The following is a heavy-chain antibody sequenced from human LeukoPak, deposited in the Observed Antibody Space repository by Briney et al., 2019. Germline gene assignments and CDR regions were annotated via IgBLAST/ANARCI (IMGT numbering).Heavy chain of an antibody. CDR1: GGSISSYY. CDR3: ARDGGNSDWYFDL. V-gene: IGHV4-59*01. J-gene: IGHJ2*01. CDR2: IYYSGST. D-gene: IGHD4-23*01. Sequence: PSETLSLTCTVSGGSISSYYWSWIRQPPGKGLEWIGYIYYSGSTNYSPSLKSRVTISVDTSRNQFSLKLSSVTAADTAVYYCARDGGNSDWYFDLWGRGTLVTVSS.